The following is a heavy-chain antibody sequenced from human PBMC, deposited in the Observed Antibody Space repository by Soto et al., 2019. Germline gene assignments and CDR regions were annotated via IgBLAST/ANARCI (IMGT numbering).Heavy chain of an antibody. J-gene: IGHJ4*02. CDR2: ISAYKGNT. CDR1: GYTFTSYG. Sequence: GASVKVSCRASGYTFTSYGISWVRQAPGQGLEWMGWISAYKGNTNYAQKHQGRVTMNTDKSTSTVYMELSSLRSVVTAVYYCARDAGRTYPHYYWGQGTLVTVSS. CDR3: ARDAGRTYPHYY. V-gene: IGHV1-18*01.